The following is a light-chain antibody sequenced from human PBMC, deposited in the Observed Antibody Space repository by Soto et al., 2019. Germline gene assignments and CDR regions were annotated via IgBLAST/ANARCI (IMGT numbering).Light chain of an antibody. Sequence: DIQMTQSPSTLSASVGDRVTINCRASQSINNWLAWYQQKPGTAPKLLIYKASSLESGVPSRFSGSGSETKFPLTISTPRLENFASYYCKHYRTNSAFGQGTKVEIK. V-gene: IGKV1-5*03. J-gene: IGKJ1*01. CDR3: KHYRTNSA. CDR1: QSINNW. CDR2: KAS.